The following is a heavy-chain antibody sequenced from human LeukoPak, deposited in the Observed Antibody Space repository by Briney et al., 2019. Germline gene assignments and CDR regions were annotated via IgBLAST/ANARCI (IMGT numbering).Heavy chain of an antibody. D-gene: IGHD3-3*02. Sequence: SETLSLTCTVSGGSISSYYWSWIRQPPGKGLEWIGYIYYSGSTYYNPSLKSRVTISVDMSKNQFSLKLSSVTAADTAVYYCARALDIDYMDVWGKGTTVTVSS. CDR1: GGSISSYY. V-gene: IGHV4-59*08. CDR3: ARALDIDYMDV. J-gene: IGHJ6*03. CDR2: IYYSGST.